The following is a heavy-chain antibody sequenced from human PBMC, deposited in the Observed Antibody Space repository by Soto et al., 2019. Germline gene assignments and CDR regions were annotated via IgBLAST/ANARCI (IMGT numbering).Heavy chain of an antibody. D-gene: IGHD5-18*01. CDR1: GFTVSSNY. J-gene: IGHJ6*03. CDR2: IYSGGST. Sequence: EVQLVESGGGLVQPGGSLRLSCAASGFTVSSNYMSWVRQAPGKGLEWVSVIYSGGSTYYADSVKGRFTISRDNSKNTLYLQMNSLRVEDKAVYYCAGHSGYSYGSRYYYYYYMDDWGKGTTVTVSS. V-gene: IGHV3-66*04. CDR3: AGHSGYSYGSRYYYYYYMDD.